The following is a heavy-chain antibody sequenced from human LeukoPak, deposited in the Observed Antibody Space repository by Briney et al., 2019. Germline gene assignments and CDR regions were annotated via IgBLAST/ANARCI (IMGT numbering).Heavy chain of an antibody. CDR3: ARGSWSSSIDY. CDR2: IYYRGST. J-gene: IGHJ4*02. V-gene: IGHV4-30-4*01. D-gene: IGHD6-6*01. CDR1: GGPISSGDYY. Sequence: PSETLSLTCTVSGGPISSGDYYWSWIRQPPGKGLEWIGYIYYRGSTYYNPSLKSRLTISVDTSKNQFSLRLSSVTAADTAVYYCARGSWSSSIDYWGQGTLVTVSS.